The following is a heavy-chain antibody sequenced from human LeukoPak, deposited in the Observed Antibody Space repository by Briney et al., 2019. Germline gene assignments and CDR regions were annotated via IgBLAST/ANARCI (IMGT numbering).Heavy chain of an antibody. J-gene: IGHJ5*02. V-gene: IGHV3-11*01. CDR2: INIGGTNT. CDR3: ATDGAGFDT. Sequence: PGGTLRLSCAASGFTFNDYYMSWIRQAPGKGLEWLSYINIGGTNTHYADSVKGRFTISRDNAKKSLYLEMNNLRAEDTAVYYCATDGAGFDTWGQGVLVTVSS. CDR1: GFTFNDYY.